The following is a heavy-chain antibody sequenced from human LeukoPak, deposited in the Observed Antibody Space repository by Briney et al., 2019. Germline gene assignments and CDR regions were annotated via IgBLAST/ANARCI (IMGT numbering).Heavy chain of an antibody. Sequence: GGSLRLSCAASGFTFSDYNMNWLRQAPGKGLEWVAVIFYDGSNKYYADSVKGRFTVSRDNSKNTLYLQVNSLRAEDTAVYYCAREAVADFNFEYWGQGTLVTVSS. CDR2: IFYDGSNK. CDR1: GFTFSDYN. V-gene: IGHV3-33*08. D-gene: IGHD6-19*01. J-gene: IGHJ4*02. CDR3: AREAVADFNFEY.